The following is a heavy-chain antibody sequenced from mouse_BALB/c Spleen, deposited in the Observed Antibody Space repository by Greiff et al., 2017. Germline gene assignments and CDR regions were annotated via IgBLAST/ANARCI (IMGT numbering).Heavy chain of an antibody. CDR1: GYTFTSYW. V-gene: IGHV1-87*01. CDR3: ARSTGTDYFDY. D-gene: IGHD4-1*01. Sequence: VQLQESGAELARPGASVKLSCKASGYTFTSYWMQWVKQRPGQGLEWIGAIYPGDGDTRYTQKFKGKATLTADKSSSTAYMQLSSLASEDSAVYYCARSTGTDYFDYWGQGTTLTVSS. J-gene: IGHJ2*01. CDR2: IYPGDGDT.